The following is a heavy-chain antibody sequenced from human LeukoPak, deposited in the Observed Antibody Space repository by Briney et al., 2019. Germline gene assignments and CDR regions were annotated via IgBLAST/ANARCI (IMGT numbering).Heavy chain of an antibody. V-gene: IGHV3-23*01. J-gene: IGHJ4*02. D-gene: IGHD2-2*01. CDR2: ICDSGAGT. CDR1: GFTFSTYA. Sequence: GGSLRLSCAASGFTFSTYAMSWGRQAPGEGLGCVSAICDSGAGTYYADSVKVRFTISRDNSKNTLYLQMNSLRAEDTAVSYCAKDTPYCSSPSCLAYWGQGTLVTVSS. CDR3: AKDTPYCSSPSCLAY.